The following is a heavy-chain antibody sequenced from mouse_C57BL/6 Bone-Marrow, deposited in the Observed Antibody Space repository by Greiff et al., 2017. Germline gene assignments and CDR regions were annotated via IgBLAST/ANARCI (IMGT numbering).Heavy chain of an antibody. J-gene: IGHJ4*01. D-gene: IGHD2-4*01. CDR2: IDPSDSET. CDR1: GYTFTSYW. CDR3: ARRADYDYDLVYYAMDY. V-gene: IGHV1-52*01. Sequence: VQLQQPGAELVRPGSSVKLSCKASGYTFTSYWMHWVKQRPIQGLEWIGNIDPSDSETPYNQKFKDKATLTVDKSSSTAYMQLSSLTSEDSAVYYCARRADYDYDLVYYAMDYWGQGTSVTVSS.